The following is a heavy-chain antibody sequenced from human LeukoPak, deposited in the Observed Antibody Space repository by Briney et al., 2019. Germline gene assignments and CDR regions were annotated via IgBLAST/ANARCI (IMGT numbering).Heavy chain of an antibody. CDR3: ARAGYYYGSGSYLGY. CDR2: ISSSSSYI. CDR1: GFTFSSYN. Sequence: GGSLRLSCAASGFTFSSYNMNWVRQAPGKGLEWVSSISSSSSYIYYADSVKGRFTISRDNAKNSLYLQMNSLRAEDTAVYYCARAGYYYGSGSYLGYWGQGTLVTVSS. V-gene: IGHV3-21*01. D-gene: IGHD3-10*01. J-gene: IGHJ4*02.